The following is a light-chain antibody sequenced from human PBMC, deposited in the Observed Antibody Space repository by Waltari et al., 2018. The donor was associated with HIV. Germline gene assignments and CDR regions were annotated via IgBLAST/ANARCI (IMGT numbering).Light chain of an antibody. CDR2: DVT. CDR3: TSYTNIRTWV. CDR1: SSAVAGSTY. V-gene: IGLV2-14*03. J-gene: IGLJ3*02. Sequence: QSALTQPASVSGSPGQSITISCAGTSSAVAGSTYVSWFQQHPGKAPKLIIYDVTNRPPGVFNRFSGSKSGNTASLTISGLQAEDEADYYCTSYTNIRTWVFGGGTKLTVL.